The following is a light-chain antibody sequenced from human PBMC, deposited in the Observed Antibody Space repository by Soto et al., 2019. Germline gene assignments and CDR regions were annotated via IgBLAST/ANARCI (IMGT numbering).Light chain of an antibody. V-gene: IGLV2-8*01. CDR3: SSYAGPV. CDR1: NSDIGDYDY. CDR2: EVS. J-gene: IGLJ1*01. Sequence: QSALTQPASVSGSPGQSITISCTGSNSDIGDYDYVSWYQQHPDKAPKLMIYEVSKRPSGVPDRFSGSKSGNTASLTVSGLQAEDEADYYCSSYAGPVFGTGTKLTVL.